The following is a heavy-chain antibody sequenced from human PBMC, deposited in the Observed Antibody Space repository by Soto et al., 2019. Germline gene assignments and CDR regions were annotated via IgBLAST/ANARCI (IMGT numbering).Heavy chain of an antibody. CDR3: ARVGTWDIVATTPNFDY. J-gene: IGHJ4*02. Sequence: ASVKVSCKASGYTFTSYAMHWVRQAPGQRLEWMGWINAGNGNTKYSQKFQGRVTITRDTSASTAYMELRSLRSDDTAVYYCARVGTWDIVATTPNFDYWGQGTLVTVSS. V-gene: IGHV1-3*01. CDR1: GYTFTSYA. D-gene: IGHD5-12*01. CDR2: INAGNGNT.